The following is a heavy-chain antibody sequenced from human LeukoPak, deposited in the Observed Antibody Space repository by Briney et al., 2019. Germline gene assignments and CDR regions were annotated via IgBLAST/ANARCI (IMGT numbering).Heavy chain of an antibody. CDR1: GFTFSSYD. D-gene: IGHD3-22*01. Sequence: GGSLRLSCAASGFTFSSYDMTWVRQAPGRGLEWVSSISSSSSYIYYADSVKGRFTISRDNAKNSLYLQMNSLRAEDTAVYYCASGDSSGYPNWFDPWGQGTLVTVSS. CDR3: ASGDSSGYPNWFDP. J-gene: IGHJ5*02. CDR2: ISSSSSYI. V-gene: IGHV3-21*01.